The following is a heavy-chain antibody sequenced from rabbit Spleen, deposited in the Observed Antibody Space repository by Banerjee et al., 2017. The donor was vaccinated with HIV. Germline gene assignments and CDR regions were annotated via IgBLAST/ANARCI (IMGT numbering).Heavy chain of an antibody. D-gene: IGHD1-1*01. V-gene: IGHV1S40*01. J-gene: IGHJ6*01. CDR2: IEAGTSGFT. Sequence: VESGGGLVQPGASLTLTCTASGFSFTSTYDMCWVRQAPGKGLEWIGCIEAGTSGFTYFANWAKGRFTISMTSSTTVTLQMTSLTAADTATYFCARDTSSSFSSYGMDLWGQGTLVTVS. CDR3: ARDTSSSFSSYGMDL. CDR1: GFSFTSTYD.